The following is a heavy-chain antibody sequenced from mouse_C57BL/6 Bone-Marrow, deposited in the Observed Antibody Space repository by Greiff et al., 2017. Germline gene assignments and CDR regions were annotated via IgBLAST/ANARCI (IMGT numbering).Heavy chain of an antibody. CDR3: ARDDYYGTGGGFAY. V-gene: IGHV7-1*01. CDR2: SRNKANDYTT. J-gene: IGHJ3*01. Sequence: EVNVVESGGGLVQSGRSLRLSCATSGFTFSDFYMEWVRQAPGKGLEWIAASRNKANDYTTEYSASVKGRFIVSRDTSQSILYLQMNALRAEDTAIYYCARDDYYGTGGGFAYWGQGTLVTVSA. CDR1: GFTFSDFY. D-gene: IGHD1-1*01.